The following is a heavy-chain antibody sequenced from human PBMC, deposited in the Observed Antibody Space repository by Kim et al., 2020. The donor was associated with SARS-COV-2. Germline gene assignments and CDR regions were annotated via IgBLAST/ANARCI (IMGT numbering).Heavy chain of an antibody. V-gene: IGHV3-33*06. J-gene: IGHJ6*02. CDR2: IWYDGSNK. D-gene: IGHD2-21*02. Sequence: GGSLRLSCAASGFTFSSYGMHWVRQAPGKGLEWVAVIWYDGSNKYYADSVKGRFTISRDNSKNTLYLQMNSLRAEDTAVYYCAKDLTSYCGGDCDYGMDVWGQGTTVTVSS. CDR1: GFTFSSYG. CDR3: AKDLTSYCGGDCDYGMDV.